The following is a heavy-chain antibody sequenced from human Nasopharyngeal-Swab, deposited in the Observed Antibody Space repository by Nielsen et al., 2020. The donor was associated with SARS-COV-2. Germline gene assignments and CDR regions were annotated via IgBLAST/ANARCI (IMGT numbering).Heavy chain of an antibody. J-gene: IGHJ6*02. CDR1: GFTFSSYG. D-gene: IGHD5-12*01. CDR3: AKDHGGGYDWFFPRQYYYYYGMDV. Sequence: GGSLRLSCAASGFTFSSYGMHWVRQAPGKGLEWVAVISYDGSNKYYADSVKGRFTISRDNSKNTLYLQMNSLRAEDTAVYYCAKDHGGGYDWFFPRQYYYYYGMDVWGQGTTVTVSS. CDR2: ISYDGSNK. V-gene: IGHV3-30*18.